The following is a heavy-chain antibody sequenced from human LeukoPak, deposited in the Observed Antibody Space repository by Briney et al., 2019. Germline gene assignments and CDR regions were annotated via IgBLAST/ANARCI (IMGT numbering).Heavy chain of an antibody. D-gene: IGHD5-18*01. V-gene: IGHV4-59*08. CDR3: ARRAPYSYEWSTLDY. CDR1: GGSISSHY. J-gene: IGHJ4*02. CDR2: IYYSGST. Sequence: SETLSLTCTVSGGSISSHYWSWIRQPPGKGLEWIGYIYYSGSTNYNPSLKSRVTISVDTSKNQFSLKLSSVTAADTAVYYCARRAPYSYEWSTLDYWGQGTLVTVSS.